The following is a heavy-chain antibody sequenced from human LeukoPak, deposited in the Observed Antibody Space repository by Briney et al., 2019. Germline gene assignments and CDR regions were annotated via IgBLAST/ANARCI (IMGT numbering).Heavy chain of an antibody. J-gene: IGHJ6*02. CDR2: ISSSSSTI. V-gene: IGHV3-48*02. Sequence: PGGSLRLSCAASGFTFSSYSMNWVRQAPGKGLEWVSYISSSSSTIYYADSVKGRFIISRDNAKNSLYLQMNSLRDEDTAVYYCARGGVAGTFGGNYYYGMDVWGQGTTVTVSS. D-gene: IGHD6-19*01. CDR1: GFTFSSYS. CDR3: ARGGVAGTFGGNYYYGMDV.